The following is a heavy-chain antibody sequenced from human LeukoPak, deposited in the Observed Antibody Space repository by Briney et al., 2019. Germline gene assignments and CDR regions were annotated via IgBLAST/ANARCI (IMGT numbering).Heavy chain of an antibody. CDR3: ARAGPDVAAAGTAAYYYYMDV. D-gene: IGHD6-13*01. CDR1: GGSFSGYY. V-gene: IGHV4-59*01. J-gene: IGHJ6*03. Sequence: SETLSLTCAVYGGSFSGYYWSWIRQPPGKGLEWIGYIYYSGSTNYNPSLKSRVTISVETSKNQFSLKLSSVTAADTAVYYCARAGPDVAAAGTAAYYYYMDVWGKGTTVTISS. CDR2: IYYSGST.